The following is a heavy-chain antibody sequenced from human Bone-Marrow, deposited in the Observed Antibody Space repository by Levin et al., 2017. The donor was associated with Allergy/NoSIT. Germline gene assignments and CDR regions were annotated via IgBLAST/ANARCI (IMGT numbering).Heavy chain of an antibody. J-gene: IGHJ5*02. CDR2: INPDNGGT. D-gene: IGHD6-6*01. CDR3: ARGVGRTVLQARFHYWFDA. V-gene: IGHV1-2*02. Sequence: GESLKISCKASGYTFIGYYMHWVRQAPGQGLEWMGWINPDNGGTHSAEKFQGRVTMTRDTSINAVFLDLNSLTSDDTAVYFCARGVGRTVLQARFHYWFDAWGQGALVTVSS. CDR1: GYTFIGYY.